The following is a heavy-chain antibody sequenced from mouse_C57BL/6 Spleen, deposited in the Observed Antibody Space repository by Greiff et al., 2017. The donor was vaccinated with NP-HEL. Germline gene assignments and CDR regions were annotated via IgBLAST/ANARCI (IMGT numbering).Heavy chain of an antibody. Sequence: QVQLQQPGAELVMPGASVKLSCKASGYTFTSYWMHWVKQRPGKGLEWIGEIDPSDSYTNYNQKFKGKSTSTVDKSSSTAYMQLSSLTSEDSAVYYCARSTGTYYYDYWGQGPTLTVSS. CDR2: IDPSDSYT. CDR1: GYTFTSYW. J-gene: IGHJ2*01. D-gene: IGHD4-1*02. CDR3: ARSTGTYYYDY. V-gene: IGHV1-69*01.